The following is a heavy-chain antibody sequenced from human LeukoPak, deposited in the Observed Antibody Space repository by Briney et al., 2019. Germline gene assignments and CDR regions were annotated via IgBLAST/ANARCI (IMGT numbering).Heavy chain of an antibody. Sequence: SETLSLTCTVSGGSISSYYWSWIRQPPGKGLEWIGYIYYSGSTNYNPSLKSRVTISVDTSKNQFSLKLSSVTAADTAVYYCARRSYSSSWFSFDYWGQGTLVTVSS. CDR1: GGSISSYY. CDR2: IYYSGST. V-gene: IGHV4-59*08. CDR3: ARRSYSSSWFSFDY. J-gene: IGHJ4*02. D-gene: IGHD6-13*01.